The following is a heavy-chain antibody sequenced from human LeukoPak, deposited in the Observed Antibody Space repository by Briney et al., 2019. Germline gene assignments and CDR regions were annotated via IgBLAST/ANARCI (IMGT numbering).Heavy chain of an antibody. CDR3: ARASYSYDINGWVPFDY. CDR1: GNSISSGDNY. D-gene: IGHD3-22*01. J-gene: IGHJ4*02. Sequence: SETLSLTCTLSGNSISSGDNYWSWIRQPAGKGLEWIGRIYTSGSTNYIPSLKSRVTISGDTSKNQFSLRLSSVTAADTAVYYCARASYSYDINGWVPFDYWGQGTLVTVSS. CDR2: IYTSGST. V-gene: IGHV4-61*02.